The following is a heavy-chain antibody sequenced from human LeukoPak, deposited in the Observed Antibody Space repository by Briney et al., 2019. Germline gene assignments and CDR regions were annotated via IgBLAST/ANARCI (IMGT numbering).Heavy chain of an antibody. CDR1: GFSFSSYA. D-gene: IGHD3-16*01. CDR2: ISGDGTRT. Sequence: GGSLRLSCAASGFSFSSYAMTWARQAPVKGLEWVSAISGDGTRTYYADSVKGRFTISRDNSKNTLYLEMSSLRVEDTAIYYCAKWPEGAMDYFDYWGQGTLVTVST. CDR3: AKWPEGAMDYFDY. J-gene: IGHJ4*02. V-gene: IGHV3-23*01.